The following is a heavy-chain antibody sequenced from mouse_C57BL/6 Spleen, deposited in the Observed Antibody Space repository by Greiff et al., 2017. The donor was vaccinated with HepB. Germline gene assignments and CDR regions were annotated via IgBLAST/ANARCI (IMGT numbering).Heavy chain of an antibody. CDR3: ARSGKYAMDY. CDR2: IYPGSGNT. CDR1: GYTFTDYY. J-gene: IGHJ4*01. Sequence: VQLQQSGAELVRPGASVKLSCKASGYTFTDYYINWVKQRPGQGLEWIARIYPGSGNTYYNEKFKGKATLTAEKSSSTAYMQLSSLTSEDSAVYFCARSGKYAMDYGGQGTSVTVSS. V-gene: IGHV1-76*01. D-gene: IGHD1-1*01.